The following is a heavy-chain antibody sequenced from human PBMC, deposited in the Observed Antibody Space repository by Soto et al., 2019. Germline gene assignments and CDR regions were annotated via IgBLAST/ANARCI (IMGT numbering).Heavy chain of an antibody. CDR1: GDSVSSNSAA. CDR2: TYYRSKWYN. Sequence: KQSQTLSLTCAISGDSVSSNSAAWNWIRQSPSRGLEWLGRTYYRSKWYNDYAVSVKSRITINPDTSKNQFSLQLNSVTPEDTAVYYCARGYSSSWVKDYYYYMDVWGKGTTVTVSS. J-gene: IGHJ6*03. D-gene: IGHD6-13*01. CDR3: ARGYSSSWVKDYYYYMDV. V-gene: IGHV6-1*01.